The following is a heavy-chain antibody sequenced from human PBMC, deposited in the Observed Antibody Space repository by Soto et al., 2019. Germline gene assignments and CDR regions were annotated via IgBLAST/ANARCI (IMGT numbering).Heavy chain of an antibody. CDR3: AREGRADYSDSSGYSNWFDP. CDR1: GYTFSGYY. Sequence: ASVKVSCKATGYTFSGYYIHWVRQAPGQGLEWVGWINPNSGGTNYAQKFQGWVTMTRDTSISTAYMELSLRSDDTAVYYCAREGRADYSDSSGYSNWFDPWGQGTLVPVSS. D-gene: IGHD3-22*01. V-gene: IGHV1-2*04. J-gene: IGHJ5*02. CDR2: INPNSGGT.